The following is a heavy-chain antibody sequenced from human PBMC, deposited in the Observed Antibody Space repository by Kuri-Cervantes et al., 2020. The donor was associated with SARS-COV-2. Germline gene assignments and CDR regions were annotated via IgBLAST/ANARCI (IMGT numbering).Heavy chain of an antibody. CDR2: ISGSGGST. CDR1: GGSISSSSYY. V-gene: IGHV3-23*01. J-gene: IGHJ4*02. D-gene: IGHD3-10*01. CDR3: AKDEYYYGSGSYYNVGWDY. Sequence: ETLSLTCTVSGGSISSSSYYWGWIRQPPGKGLEWVSAISGSGGSTYYADSVKGRFTISRDNSKNTLYLQMNSLRAEDTAVYYCAKDEYYYGSGSYYNVGWDYWGQGTLVTVSS.